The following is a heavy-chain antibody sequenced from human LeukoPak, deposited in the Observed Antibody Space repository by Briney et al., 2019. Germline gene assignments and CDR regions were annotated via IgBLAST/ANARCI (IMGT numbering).Heavy chain of an antibody. J-gene: IGHJ6*02. V-gene: IGHV1-8*01. D-gene: IGHD3-10*01. CDR3: ARGPILVRGVIMADSVGGMDV. CDR1: GYIFTSYD. Sequence: ASVKVSCKASGYIFTSYDINWVRQVTGQGPEWMAWMNPNSDNTGYAQKFQGRITMTRDTSISTAYMELSSLSSEDTAVYYCARGPILVRGVIMADSVGGMDVWGQGTTVTVSS. CDR2: MNPNSDNT.